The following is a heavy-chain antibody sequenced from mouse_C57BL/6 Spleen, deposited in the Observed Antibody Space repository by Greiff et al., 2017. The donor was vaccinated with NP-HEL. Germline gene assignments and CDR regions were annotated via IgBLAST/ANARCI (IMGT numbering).Heavy chain of an antibody. CDR2: IYPRSGNT. CDR1: GYTFTSYG. CDR3: AREGNIYYDYDAYAMDY. Sequence: VQLQQSGAELARPGASVKLSCKASGYTFTSYGISWVKQRTGQGLEWIGEIYPRSGNTYYNEKFKGKATLTADKSSSTAYMELRSLTSEDSAVYVCAREGNIYYDYDAYAMDYWGQGTSVTVSS. V-gene: IGHV1-81*01. D-gene: IGHD2-4*01. J-gene: IGHJ4*01.